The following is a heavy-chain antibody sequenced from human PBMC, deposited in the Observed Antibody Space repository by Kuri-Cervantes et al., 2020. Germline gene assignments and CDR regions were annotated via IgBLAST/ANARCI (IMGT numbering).Heavy chain of an antibody. CDR1: GFTFSSYD. J-gene: IGHJ6*02. V-gene: IGHV3-13*01. D-gene: IGHD6-19*01. Sequence: GGSLRLSCAASGFTFSSYDMHWVRQATGKGLEWVSAIGTAGDTYYPGSVKGRFTISRENAKNSLYLQMNSPRAGDTAVYYCARLAVAGGNGMDVWGQGTTVTVSS. CDR3: ARLAVAGGNGMDV. CDR2: IGTAGDT.